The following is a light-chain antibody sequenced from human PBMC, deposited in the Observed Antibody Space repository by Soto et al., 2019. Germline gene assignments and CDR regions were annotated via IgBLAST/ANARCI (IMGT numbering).Light chain of an antibody. Sequence: QSVLTQPPSASGTPGQRVTISCSGSSSNIGSNTVNWYRQLPGTAPKLLIYSNDQRPSGVPDRFSGSKSGTSASLAISGLQSEDEADYYCAAWDDSLNGWVFGGGTQLTGL. CDR2: SND. V-gene: IGLV1-44*01. CDR3: AAWDDSLNGWV. J-gene: IGLJ7*01. CDR1: SSNIGSNT.